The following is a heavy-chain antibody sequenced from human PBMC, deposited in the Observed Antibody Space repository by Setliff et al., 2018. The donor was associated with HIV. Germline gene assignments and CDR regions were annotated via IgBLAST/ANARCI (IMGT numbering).Heavy chain of an antibody. J-gene: IGHJ6*03. CDR1: GGSIRSDSYY. D-gene: IGHD2-21*02. V-gene: IGHV4-61*02. CDR3: ARGVLITKRVTQTGGYYYYTDV. CDR2: IYSSGNT. Sequence: TLSLTCTVSGGSIRSDSYYWTWIRQPAGEGLEWIGRIYSSGNTNYNPSLESRVTISVDTSKNQFSLTLSSVTAADTAVYYCARGVLITKRVTQTGGYYYYTDVWGKGTTVTVSS.